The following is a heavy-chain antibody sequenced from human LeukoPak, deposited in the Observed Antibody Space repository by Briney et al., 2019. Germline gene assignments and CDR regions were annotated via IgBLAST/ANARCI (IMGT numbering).Heavy chain of an antibody. CDR3: ARGYYYVDY. Sequence: SETLSLTCTVSGGSIRSHYWSWIRQPPGQGLEWIGYIYYSGSTNYNPSLKSRVTISVDTSKNQFSLKLTSVTVADTAVYYCARGYYYVDYWGQGTLVTVSS. J-gene: IGHJ4*02. D-gene: IGHD3-10*01. CDR1: GGSIRSHY. CDR2: IYYSGST. V-gene: IGHV4-59*11.